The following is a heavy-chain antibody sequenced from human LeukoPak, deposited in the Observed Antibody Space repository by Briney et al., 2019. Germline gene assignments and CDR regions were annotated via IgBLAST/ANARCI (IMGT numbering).Heavy chain of an antibody. Sequence: SETLSLTCAVYGGSFSGYYWSWIRQPPGKGLEWIGEINHSGSTNYNPSLKSRVTISVDTSKNQFSLKLSSVTAADTAVYYCARFWEAGLFDYWGQGTLVTVSS. J-gene: IGHJ4*02. CDR1: GGSFSGYY. CDR3: ARFWEAGLFDY. CDR2: INHSGST. D-gene: IGHD3-10*01. V-gene: IGHV4-34*01.